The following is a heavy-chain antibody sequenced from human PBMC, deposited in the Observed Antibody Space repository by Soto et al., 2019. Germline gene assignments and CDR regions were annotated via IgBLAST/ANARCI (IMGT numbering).Heavy chain of an antibody. CDR2: IYPGDSDT. CDR3: ARLSEGELPRDVFDI. D-gene: IGHD1-26*01. V-gene: IGHV5-51*01. Sequence: PGESLKISCKGSGYSFTSYWIGWVRQMPGKGLEWMGIIYPGDSDTRYSPSFQGQVTISADKSISTAYLQWSSLKASDTAMYYCARLSEGELPRDVFDIWGHGKMVTVSS. CDR1: GYSFTSYW. J-gene: IGHJ3*02.